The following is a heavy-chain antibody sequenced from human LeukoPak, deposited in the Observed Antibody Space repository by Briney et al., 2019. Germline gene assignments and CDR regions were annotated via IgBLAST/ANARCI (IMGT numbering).Heavy chain of an antibody. CDR1: GFTFSSYW. J-gene: IGHJ4*02. Sequence: PGGSLRLSCAASGFTFSSYWMHWVRQAPGKGLVWVSRISDGGNTTTYADPVKGRFTISRDNAKNTLYLQMNGLRAEDTAVYYCSRSAYYDGSGNYYDYWGQGTLVTVSS. D-gene: IGHD3-22*01. V-gene: IGHV3-74*01. CDR3: SRSAYYDGSGNYYDY. CDR2: ISDGGNTT.